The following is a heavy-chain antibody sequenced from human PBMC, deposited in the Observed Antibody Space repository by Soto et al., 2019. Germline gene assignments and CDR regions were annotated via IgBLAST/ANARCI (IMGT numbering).Heavy chain of an antibody. D-gene: IGHD5-12*01. Sequence: PSETLSLTCAVYGESFSGYYWSWIRQPPGKGLEWIGEINHSGITNYNPSLKSRVSMSVDTSKKPLSLQLNSVTAADTAVYYCAGKIVATISSFDSWGQGTLVTVSS. CDR1: GESFSGYY. CDR3: AGKIVATISSFDS. CDR2: INHSGIT. J-gene: IGHJ4*02. V-gene: IGHV4-34*01.